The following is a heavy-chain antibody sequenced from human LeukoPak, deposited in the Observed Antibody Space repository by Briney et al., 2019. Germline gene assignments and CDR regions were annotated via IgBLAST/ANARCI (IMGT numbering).Heavy chain of an antibody. CDR2: INPNSGGT. CDR3: AREFAGDRGMDV. J-gene: IGHJ6*02. CDR1: GYTFTGYY. Sequence: ASVKASCKASGYTFTGYYMHWVRQAPGQGLEWMGWINPNSGGTNYAQKFQGWVTMTRDTSISTAYMELSRLRSDDMAVYYCAREFAGDRGMDVWGQGTTVTVSS. V-gene: IGHV1-2*04. D-gene: IGHD7-27*01.